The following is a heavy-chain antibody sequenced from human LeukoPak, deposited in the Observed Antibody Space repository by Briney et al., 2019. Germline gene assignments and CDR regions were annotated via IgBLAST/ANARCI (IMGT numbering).Heavy chain of an antibody. V-gene: IGHV1-8*01. CDR3: GRGHYDSSGHLDY. CDR1: GYTFTSYD. J-gene: IGHJ4*02. Sequence: ASVKVSCKASGYTFTSYDISWVRQATGQGLEWMGWMNPNSGNAGYAQRFQGRVTMTRNNSISTAYMELTSLRSEDAAVYYCGRGHYDSSGHLDYWGQGTLVTVSS. CDR2: MNPNSGNA. D-gene: IGHD3-22*01.